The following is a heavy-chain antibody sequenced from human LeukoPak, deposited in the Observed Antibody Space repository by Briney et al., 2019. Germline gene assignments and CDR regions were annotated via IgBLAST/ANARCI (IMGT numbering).Heavy chain of an antibody. D-gene: IGHD6-19*01. CDR2: INHSGST. CDR1: GGSFSGYY. J-gene: IGHJ4*02. CDR3: ARLAVADLAADY. Sequence: SETLSLTCAVYGGSFSGYYWSWIPHPPGKGLEWIVEINHSGSTNYNPSLKSRVTMSVDTSKNQFSLKPSSLTAADTAVYYCARLAVADLAADYWGQGTLVTVSS. V-gene: IGHV4-34*01.